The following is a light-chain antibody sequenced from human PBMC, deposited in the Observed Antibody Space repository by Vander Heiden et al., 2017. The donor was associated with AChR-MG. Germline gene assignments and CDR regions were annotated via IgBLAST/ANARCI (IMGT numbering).Light chain of an antibody. CDR2: DTL. Sequence: VLTQSPATMSFSPGETANLSCRASQSVGTRLARYRHIPGQPPRLLIFDTLKRAPGIPPRFRGSGSRTDFTLTLGRLEAGDSAVYYCQQRSFWPRTFGPGTHVEV. J-gene: IGKJ1*01. CDR3: QQRSFWPRT. CDR1: QSVGTR. V-gene: IGKV3-11*01.